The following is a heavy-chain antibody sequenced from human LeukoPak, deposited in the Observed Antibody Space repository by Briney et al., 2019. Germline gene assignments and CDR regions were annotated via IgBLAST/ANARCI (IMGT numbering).Heavy chain of an antibody. J-gene: IGHJ3*02. CDR2: IYSGGST. CDR3: AREERNAFDI. V-gene: IGHV3-53*01. Sequence: GGSLRLSCAASGFTVSSNYMSGVRQAPGKGLEWVSVIYSGGSTYYADSVKGRFTISRDNPKNTLYLQMNSLRAEDTAVYYCAREERNAFDIWGQRTMVTVSA. CDR1: GFTVSSNY. D-gene: IGHD1-26*01.